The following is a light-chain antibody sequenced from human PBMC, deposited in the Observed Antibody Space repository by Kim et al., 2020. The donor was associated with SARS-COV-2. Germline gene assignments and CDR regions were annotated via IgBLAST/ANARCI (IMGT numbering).Light chain of an antibody. V-gene: IGLV3-1*01. Sequence: SVSPGQTASITCAGDKLGDKYACWYQQKPGQSPVLVIYQDSKRPSGIPERFSGSNSGNTATLTISGTQAMVEADYYCQAWDSSLVVFGGGTQLTVL. CDR2: QDS. CDR3: QAWDSSLVV. CDR1: KLGDKY. J-gene: IGLJ2*01.